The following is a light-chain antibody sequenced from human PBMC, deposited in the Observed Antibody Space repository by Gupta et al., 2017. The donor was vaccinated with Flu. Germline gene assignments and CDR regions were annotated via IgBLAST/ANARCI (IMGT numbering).Light chain of an antibody. J-gene: IGLJ2*01. CDR2: END. Sequence: QSVLTQPPSVSAAPGQKVTSSCSGSSSNIGINYVSWYQQIPGTAPKLLIYENDKRPSGIPDRFSGSKSDTSATLGITGLQTGDEADYYCGTWDNSRSAMVFGGGTKLAVL. V-gene: IGLV1-51*01. CDR3: GTWDNSRSAMV. CDR1: SSNIGINY.